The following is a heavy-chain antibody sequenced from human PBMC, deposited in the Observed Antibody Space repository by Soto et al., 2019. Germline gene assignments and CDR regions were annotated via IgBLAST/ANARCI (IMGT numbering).Heavy chain of an antibody. CDR2: ISAGGRI. CDR3: ARSLPTITYYGEYYLDS. D-gene: IGHD3-10*01. Sequence: GGSLRLSCAASGFSVRSNYMSWVRQAPGRGLEWVPLISAGGRIYYADSVKGRFTLSRDTFKNTLSLQMNSLSAEDTAVYYCARSLPTITYYGEYYLDSWGQGTLVTVSS. CDR1: GFSVRSNY. J-gene: IGHJ4*02. V-gene: IGHV3-53*01.